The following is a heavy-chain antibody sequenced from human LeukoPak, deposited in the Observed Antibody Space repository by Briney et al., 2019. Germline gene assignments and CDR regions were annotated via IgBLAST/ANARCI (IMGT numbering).Heavy chain of an antibody. CDR2: IIPIFGTA. V-gene: IGHV1-69*05. CDR1: GGTFSSYA. D-gene: IGHD4-23*01. J-gene: IGHJ3*02. CDR3: ARAYTVGDAFDI. Sequence: SVKVSCKASGGTFSSYAISWVRQAPGQGLEWMGGIIPIFGTANYAQKFQGRVTITTDESTSTAYMELSSLRSEDTAVYYCARAYTVGDAFDIWGQGTMVTVSS.